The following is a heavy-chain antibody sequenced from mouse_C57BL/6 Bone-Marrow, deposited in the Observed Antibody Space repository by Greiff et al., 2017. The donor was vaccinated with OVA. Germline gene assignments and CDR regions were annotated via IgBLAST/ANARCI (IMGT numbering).Heavy chain of an antibody. V-gene: IGHV3-8*01. CDR2: ISYSGST. Sequence: EVHLVESGPGLAKPSQTLSLTCSVTGYSITSDYWNWIRKFPGNKLEYMGYISYSGSTYYIPSLKSRISITRDTSKNQYYLQLNSVTTEDTATYYCARRDDGYPWYFDVWGTGTTVTVSS. D-gene: IGHD2-3*01. J-gene: IGHJ1*03. CDR1: GYSITSDY. CDR3: ARRDDGYPWYFDV.